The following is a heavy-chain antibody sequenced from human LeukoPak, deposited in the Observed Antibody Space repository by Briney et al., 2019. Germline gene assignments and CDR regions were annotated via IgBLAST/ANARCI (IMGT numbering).Heavy chain of an antibody. D-gene: IGHD6-13*01. Sequence: ASVKVSCKASGGTFSSYAISWVRQAPGQGLEWMGGIIPIFGTANYAQKFQGRVTITAGESTSTAYMELSSLRSEDTAVYYCARDSSSWYGAGTYYYYGMDVWGQGTTVTVSS. CDR3: ARDSSSWYGAGTYYYYGMDV. J-gene: IGHJ6*02. V-gene: IGHV1-69*13. CDR1: GGTFSSYA. CDR2: IIPIFGTA.